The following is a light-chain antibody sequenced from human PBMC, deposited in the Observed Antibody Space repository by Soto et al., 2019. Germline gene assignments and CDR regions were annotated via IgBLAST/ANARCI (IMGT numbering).Light chain of an antibody. CDR1: QTISTS. CDR3: QQSYNSPPWT. V-gene: IGKV1-39*01. CDR2: RAS. J-gene: IGKJ1*01. Sequence: MRQSPWSRCASEKERVTISCRASQTISTSLNWYQQKPGTAPRLLIYRASSVKSGVPPRFSGSGSGRDFTLTISSLRPEDIATYFCQQSYNSPPWTFGQGTKVDIK.